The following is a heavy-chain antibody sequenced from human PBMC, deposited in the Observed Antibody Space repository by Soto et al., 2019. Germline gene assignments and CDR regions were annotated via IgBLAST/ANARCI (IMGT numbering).Heavy chain of an antibody. V-gene: IGHV3-30*18. CDR1: GFTFSSYG. CDR2: ISYDGSNK. D-gene: IGHD1-26*01. CDR3: AKDFSGSYNDAFDI. J-gene: IGHJ3*02. Sequence: QVQLVESGGGVVQPGRSLRLSCAASGFTFSSYGMHWVRQAPGKGLEWVAVISYDGSNKYYADSVKGRFTISRDNSKNTLYLQMNSLRAEDTAVYYCAKDFSGSYNDAFDIWGQGTMVTVSS.